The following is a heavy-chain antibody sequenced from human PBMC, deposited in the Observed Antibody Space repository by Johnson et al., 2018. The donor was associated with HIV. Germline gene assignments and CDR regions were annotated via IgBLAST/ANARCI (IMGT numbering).Heavy chain of an antibody. CDR1: GFTSDDYA. Sequence: VQLVESGGGLVQPGRSLRLSCAASGFTSDDYAMHWVRQAPGKGLEWVSGISWNSGSIGYADSVKGRFTISRDNAKNSLYLQMNSLRAEDTALYYCAKDHDYYDSSGSILGAFDIWGQGTMVTVSS. D-gene: IGHD3-22*01. CDR2: ISWNSGSI. J-gene: IGHJ3*02. CDR3: AKDHDYYDSSGSILGAFDI. V-gene: IGHV3-9*02.